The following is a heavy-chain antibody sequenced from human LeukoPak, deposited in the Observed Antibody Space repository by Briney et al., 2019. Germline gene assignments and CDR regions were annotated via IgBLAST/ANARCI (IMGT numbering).Heavy chain of an antibody. CDR2: FDPEVGET. V-gene: IGHV1-24*01. J-gene: IGHJ5*02. CDR3: ATDLLALGLKTFDP. D-gene: IGHD5-12*01. CDR1: GDTLAAYS. Sequence: ASVRVSCKVSGDTLAAYSIHWVRQTPAKGLEWLGGFDPEVGETLYAQRFQGRVTVTEDTATDTAYLDLSSLTTDDTAAYYCATDLLALGLKTFDPWGQGTLVTVSS.